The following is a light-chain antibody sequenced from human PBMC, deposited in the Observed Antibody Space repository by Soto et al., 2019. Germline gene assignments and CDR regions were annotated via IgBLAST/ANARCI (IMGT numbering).Light chain of an antibody. CDR3: QQYSSFPWT. J-gene: IGKJ1*01. CDR2: DAS. Sequence: DIQMTQSPSTLSASVGDRVTITCLASQTISSWLAWFQQKPGKAPKLLIYDASSLQRGVPSRFIGSGSGTEFTLTISSLQPDDFATYYCQQYSSFPWTFGQGTKVDIK. V-gene: IGKV1-5*01. CDR1: QTISSW.